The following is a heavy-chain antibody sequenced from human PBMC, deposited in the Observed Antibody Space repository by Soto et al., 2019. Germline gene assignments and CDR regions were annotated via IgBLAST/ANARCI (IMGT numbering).Heavy chain of an antibody. J-gene: IGHJ4*02. D-gene: IGHD5-12*01. Sequence: QVPLVQSGAEVKKPGASVKVSCKASGYTFTSYGISWVRQAPGQGLEWMGWISAYNGNTNYAQKLQGRVTMTTDTSTSTAYMELRSVRSDDTAVYYCARDLVDIVATTERYFDYWGQGTLVTVSS. V-gene: IGHV1-18*01. CDR2: ISAYNGNT. CDR1: GYTFTSYG. CDR3: ARDLVDIVATTERYFDY.